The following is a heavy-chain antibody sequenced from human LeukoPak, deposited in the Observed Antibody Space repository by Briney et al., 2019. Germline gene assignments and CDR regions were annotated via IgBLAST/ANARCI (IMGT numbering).Heavy chain of an antibody. CDR2: VYHTGRT. CDR3: AMGHDQLLLHNWFDP. V-gene: IGHV4-59*11. CDR1: GGSLGVHY. J-gene: IGHJ5*02. D-gene: IGHD2-2*01. Sequence: SETLSLTCTLSGGSLGVHYWSWIRQPPGKQLEWIGYVYHTGRTNYNPSLRSRVTMSVDAPKHRISLDLTSVTAADTAVYYCAMGHDQLLLHNWFDPWGQGSPVIVCS.